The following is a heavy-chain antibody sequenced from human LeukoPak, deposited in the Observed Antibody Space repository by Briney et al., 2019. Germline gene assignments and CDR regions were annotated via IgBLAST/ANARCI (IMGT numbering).Heavy chain of an antibody. Sequence: GGSLRLSCAASGFTFSSYAMHWVRQAPGKGLVYVSLISSNGGSTYYVNSVKGRFTISRDNSKNTLYLQMGSLRADDMAVYYCARELDSGGNTRYGMDVWGQGTTVTVSS. CDR2: ISSNGGST. D-gene: IGHD4/OR15-4a*01. CDR1: GFTFSSYA. J-gene: IGHJ6*02. V-gene: IGHV3-64*01. CDR3: ARELDSGGNTRYGMDV.